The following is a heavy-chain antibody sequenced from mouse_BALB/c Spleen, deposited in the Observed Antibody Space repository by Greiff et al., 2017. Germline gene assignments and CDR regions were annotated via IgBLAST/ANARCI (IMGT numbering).Heavy chain of an antibody. CDR2: IYPGDGDT. CDR3: ERQVYGNYVDY. CDR1: GYAFSSYW. D-gene: IGHD2-10*02. Sequence: QVQLQQSGAELVRPGSSVKISCKASGYAFSSYWMNWVKQRPGQGLEWIGQIYPGDGDTNYNGKFKGKATLTADKSSSTAYMQLSSLTSVDSAVYFCERQVYGNYVDYWGQGTSVTVSS. V-gene: IGHV1-80*01. J-gene: IGHJ4*01.